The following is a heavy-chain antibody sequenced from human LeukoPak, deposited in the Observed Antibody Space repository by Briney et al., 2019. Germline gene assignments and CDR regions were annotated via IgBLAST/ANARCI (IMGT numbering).Heavy chain of an antibody. CDR2: INSDGSST. J-gene: IGHJ6*03. V-gene: IGHV3-74*01. CDR1: GFTFSSYW. Sequence: GGSLRLSCAASGFTFSSYWMHWVRQAPGKGLVWVSRINSDGSSTSYADSVKGRFTISRDNSKNTLYLQMNSLRAEDTAVYYCAKSGVVWFGEFSPKRCYYMDVWGKGTTVTVSS. D-gene: IGHD3-10*01. CDR3: AKSGVVWFGEFSPKRCYYMDV.